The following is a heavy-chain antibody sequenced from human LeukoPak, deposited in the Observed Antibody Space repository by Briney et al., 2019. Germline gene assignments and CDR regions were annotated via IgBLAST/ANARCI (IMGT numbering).Heavy chain of an antibody. CDR1: GFTFSSYA. CDR2: ISYDGSNK. V-gene: IGHV3-30-3*01. J-gene: IGHJ4*02. CDR3: AKDDGLAAAGTSFDY. Sequence: PGGSLRLSCAASGFTFSSYAMHWVRQAPGKGLEWVAVISYDGSNKYYADSVKGRLTISRDNSKNTLYLQMNSLRAEDTAVYYCAKDDGLAAAGTSFDYWGQGTLVTVSS. D-gene: IGHD6-13*01.